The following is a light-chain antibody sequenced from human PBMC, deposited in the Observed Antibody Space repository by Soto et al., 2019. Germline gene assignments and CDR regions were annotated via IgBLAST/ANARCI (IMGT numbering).Light chain of an antibody. V-gene: IGLV2-14*01. Sequence: QSALPQPASVSGSPGQSITIYCTGTSSDVGGYNYVSWYQQHPGKAPKLMIYDVSNRPSGVSNRFSGSKSGNTASLTISGLQAEDEADYYCSSYTSSSTSRYVFGTGTKVTVL. J-gene: IGLJ1*01. CDR1: SSDVGGYNY. CDR2: DVS. CDR3: SSYTSSSTSRYV.